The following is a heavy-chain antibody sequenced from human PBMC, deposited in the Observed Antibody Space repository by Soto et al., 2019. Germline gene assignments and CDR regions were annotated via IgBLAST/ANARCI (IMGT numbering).Heavy chain of an antibody. D-gene: IGHD1-26*01. CDR3: ARGGVGAAGGMDV. CDR1: GYTFTIYT. J-gene: IGHJ6*02. CDR2: IIPIFTQT. Sequence: QVQLVQSGAEVKKPGSSVKVSCKSSGYTFTIYTVTWVRQAPGQGLEWMGRIIPIFTQTNYAQKFQDRATMTADKSTSTVYMELSGLRYEDTAVYYCARGGVGAAGGMDVWGQGTTVTVSS. V-gene: IGHV1-69*08.